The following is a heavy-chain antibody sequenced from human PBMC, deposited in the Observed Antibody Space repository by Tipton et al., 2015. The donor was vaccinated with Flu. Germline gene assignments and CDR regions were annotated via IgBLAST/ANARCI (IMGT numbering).Heavy chain of an antibody. CDR1: GDSINNYD. V-gene: IGHV4-59*01. J-gene: IGHJ5*02. CDR3: ARDVITVAGTRFDP. CDR2: LYTSGST. Sequence: LRLSCTVSGDSINNYDWSWVRQSPGKALECIGYLYTSGSTDYNPSLKGRVTISVDTSKNQFFLKLNSLTPADTGVYYCARDVITVAGTRFDPWGQGTLGTVLS. D-gene: IGHD6-19*01.